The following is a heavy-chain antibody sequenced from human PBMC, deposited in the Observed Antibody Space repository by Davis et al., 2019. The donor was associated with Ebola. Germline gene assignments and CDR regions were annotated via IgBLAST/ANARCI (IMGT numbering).Heavy chain of an antibody. V-gene: IGHV4-59*01. CDR2: IYYSGST. Sequence: SETLSLTCTVSGGSNSSYYWSWIRQPPGKGLEWIGYIYYSGSTNYNPSLKSRVTISVDTSKNQFSLKLSSVTAADTAVYYCARGPYSSGWSEFDYWGQGTLVTVSS. CDR1: GGSNSSYY. J-gene: IGHJ4*02. CDR3: ARGPYSSGWSEFDY. D-gene: IGHD6-19*01.